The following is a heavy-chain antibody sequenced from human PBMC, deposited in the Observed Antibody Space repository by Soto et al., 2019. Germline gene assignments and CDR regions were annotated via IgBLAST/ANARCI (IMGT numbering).Heavy chain of an antibody. CDR3: TTDGGDYPSDY. CDR2: ISGSCDST. D-gene: IGHD3-16*01. J-gene: IGHJ4*02. V-gene: IGHV3-23*01. CDR1: GFTFSNYA. Sequence: PGGSLRLSCAASGFTFSNYAMSWVRQAPGKGLERVSVISGSCDSTYYADFVKGRFTISRDNPKNTLYLQMNSLKTEDTAVYYCTTDGGDYPSDYWGQGTLVTVSS.